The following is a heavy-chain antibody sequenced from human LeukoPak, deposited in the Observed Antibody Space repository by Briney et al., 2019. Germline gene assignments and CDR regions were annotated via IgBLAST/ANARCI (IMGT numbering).Heavy chain of an antibody. CDR1: GYSFTSYW. V-gene: IGHV5-51*03. CDR2: IHPGDSDT. D-gene: IGHD3-16*01. J-gene: IGHJ6*03. CDR3: PRRFWGRDPDYYYSYMDI. Sequence: GESLKISCKGSGYSFTSYWSGWVRQMPGKGLEWMGIIHPGDSDTRYSPSFQGQVTLSPDKSISTVYLQWSSLKASDTAMYDCPRRFWGRDPDYYYSYMDIWRKGTTVTVSS.